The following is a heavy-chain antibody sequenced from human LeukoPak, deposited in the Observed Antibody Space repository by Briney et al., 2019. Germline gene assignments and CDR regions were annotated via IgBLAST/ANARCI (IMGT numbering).Heavy chain of an antibody. CDR3: AKDRRYCSSTSCYEGYYYYGMDV. J-gene: IGHJ6*02. CDR1: GFTFSSYG. CDR2: ISYDGSNK. D-gene: IGHD2-2*01. Sequence: PGGSLRLSCAASGFTFSSYGMHWVRQAPGKGLEWVAVISYDGSNKYYADSVKGRFTISRDNSKNTLYLQMNSLRAEDTAVYYCAKDRRYCSSTSCYEGYYYYGMDVWGQGTTVTVPS. V-gene: IGHV3-30*18.